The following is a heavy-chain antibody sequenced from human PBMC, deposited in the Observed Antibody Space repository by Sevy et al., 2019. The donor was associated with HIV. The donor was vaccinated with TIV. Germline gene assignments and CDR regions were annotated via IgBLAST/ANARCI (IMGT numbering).Heavy chain of an antibody. CDR3: ARVRYEGSGCDY. CDR2: ISSSSSYI. Sequence: GGSLRLSCAASGFTFSSYSMNWVRQAPGKGLEWFSSISSSSSYIYYADSVKGRFTISRDNAKNSLYLQMNSLRAEDTAVYYWARVRYEGSGCDYWGQGTLVTVSS. J-gene: IGHJ4*02. V-gene: IGHV3-21*01. D-gene: IGHD6-19*01. CDR1: GFTFSSYS.